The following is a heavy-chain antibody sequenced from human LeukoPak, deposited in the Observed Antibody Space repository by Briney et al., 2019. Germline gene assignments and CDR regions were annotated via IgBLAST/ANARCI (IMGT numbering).Heavy chain of an antibody. CDR3: ARVRYYDFWSGYQTFDY. CDR1: GFTVSSNY. V-gene: IGHV3-66*01. D-gene: IGHD3-3*01. CDR2: IYSGGST. Sequence: GGSLRLSCAASGFTVSSNYMSWVRQAPGKGLEWVSVIYSGGSTYYADSVKGRFTISRDNSKNTLYLQMNSLRAEDTAVYYCARVRYYDFWSGYQTFDYWGQGTLVTVSS. J-gene: IGHJ4*02.